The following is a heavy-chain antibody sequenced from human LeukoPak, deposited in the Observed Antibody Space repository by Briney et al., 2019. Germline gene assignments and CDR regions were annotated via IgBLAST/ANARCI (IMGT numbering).Heavy chain of an antibody. V-gene: IGHV3-23*01. CDR2: ISGSGGST. CDR3: AKGFRMITFGGVIFDY. Sequence: GGSLRLSCAASGFTFSSYAMSWVRQAPGKGLEWVSAISGSGGSTYYADSVKGRFTISRDNSKNTLYLQMNSLRAEDTAVYYCAKGFRMITFGGVIFDYWGQGTLVTVSS. D-gene: IGHD3-16*01. J-gene: IGHJ4*02. CDR1: GFTFSSYA.